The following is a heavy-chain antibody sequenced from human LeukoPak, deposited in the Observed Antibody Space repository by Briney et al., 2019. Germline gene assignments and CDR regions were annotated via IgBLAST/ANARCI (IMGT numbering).Heavy chain of an antibody. J-gene: IGHJ5*02. CDR1: GGSISSYY. CDR3: ARGGYSYGLGT. Sequence: SETLSLTCTVSGGSISSYYWSWIRQPPGKGLEWIGYIYYSGSTNYNPSLKSRVTISVDTSKNQFSLKLSSVTAAGTAVYYCARGGYSYGLGTWGQGTLVTVSS. D-gene: IGHD5-18*01. CDR2: IYYSGST. V-gene: IGHV4-59*01.